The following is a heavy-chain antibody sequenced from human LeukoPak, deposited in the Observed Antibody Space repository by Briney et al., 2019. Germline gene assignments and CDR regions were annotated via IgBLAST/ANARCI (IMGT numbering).Heavy chain of an antibody. CDR2: INPNSGGT. CDR1: GYTFTGYY. CDR3: ARSGHSYGYAWGEYYYYYYMDV. V-gene: IGHV1-2*02. D-gene: IGHD5-18*01. J-gene: IGHJ6*03. Sequence: ASVKVSCKASGYTFTGYYMHWVRQAPGQGLEWMGWINPNSGGTNYAQKFQGRVTMTRDTSISTAYMELSRLRSDDTAVYYCARSGHSYGYAWGEYYYYYYMDVWGKGTTVTVSS.